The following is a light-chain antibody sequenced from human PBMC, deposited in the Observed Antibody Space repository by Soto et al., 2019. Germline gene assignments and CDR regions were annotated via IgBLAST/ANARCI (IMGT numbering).Light chain of an antibody. V-gene: IGKV1-5*03. Sequence: DIQMTQSPPTLSASVGDRVTITCRASPSISSRLAWYQQTPGRAPKLLIYKASSLESGVPSRFSGSGSGTEFTLTISSLQPDDFATYYCQQYNSYSSFGPGTKVDIK. CDR3: QQYNSYSS. J-gene: IGKJ3*01. CDR1: PSISSR. CDR2: KAS.